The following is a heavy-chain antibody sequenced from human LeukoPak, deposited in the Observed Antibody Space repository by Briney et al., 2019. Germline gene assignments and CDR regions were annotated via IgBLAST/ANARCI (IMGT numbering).Heavy chain of an antibody. Sequence: SETLSLTCTVSGNFISSGFYWVWLRQTPGKGLQWIGSLYSTGTTYYNPSLAGRVTVSTDSSKNQLSLKLRSVTAADTAVYYCAGQWAVANTRRFAIWGKGSRVTVSS. D-gene: IGHD6-19*01. CDR1: GNFISSGFY. J-gene: IGHJ3*02. CDR3: AGQWAVANTRRFAI. V-gene: IGHV4-38-2*02. CDR2: LYSTGTT.